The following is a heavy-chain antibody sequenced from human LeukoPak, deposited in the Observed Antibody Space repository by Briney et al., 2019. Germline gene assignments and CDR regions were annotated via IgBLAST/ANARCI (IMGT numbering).Heavy chain of an antibody. V-gene: IGHV4-4*02. CDR1: GDSIKKINW. J-gene: IGHJ4*02. CDR3: ARELLGDGHAMNYFDL. D-gene: IGHD2-2*01. CDR2: IYESADT. Sequence: PSETLSLTCAVSGDSIKKINWWRWVRQSPGKGLEWIGHIYESADTYYNPYLKSRVVMSADKSTNQFSLTLTAVTAADSAVYYCARELLGDGHAMNYFDLWGQGTLVIISS.